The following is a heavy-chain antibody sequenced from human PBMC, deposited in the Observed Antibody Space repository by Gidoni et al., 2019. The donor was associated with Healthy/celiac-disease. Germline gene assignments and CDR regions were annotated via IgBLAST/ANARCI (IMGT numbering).Heavy chain of an antibody. Sequence: QVQLQESGPGLVKPSQTLSLTCTVSGGCNSSGGDYWSWIRQHPGKGLELIGYIYYSGSTYSHPSLKSRVTISVDTSKNQFSLQLSSVTAADTSVYYCARSGATGYEFDYWGQGTLVTVSS. D-gene: IGHD1-26*01. V-gene: IGHV4-31*03. CDR3: ARSGATGYEFDY. CDR2: IYYSGST. CDR1: GGCNSSGGDY. J-gene: IGHJ4*02.